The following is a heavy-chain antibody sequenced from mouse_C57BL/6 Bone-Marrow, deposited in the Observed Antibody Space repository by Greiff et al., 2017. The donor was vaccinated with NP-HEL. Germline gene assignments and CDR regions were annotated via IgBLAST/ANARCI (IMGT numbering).Heavy chain of an antibody. CDR1: GYTFTSYW. Sequence: QVQLQQPGAELVMPGASVKLSCKASGYTFTSYWMHWVKQRPGQGLEWIGEIDPSDSYTNYNQKFKGKSTLTVDKSSSTAYMQLSSLTSEDSAVDYCARSGDGYYPFAYWGQGTLVTVSA. V-gene: IGHV1-69*01. D-gene: IGHD2-3*01. J-gene: IGHJ3*01. CDR3: ARSGDGYYPFAY. CDR2: IDPSDSYT.